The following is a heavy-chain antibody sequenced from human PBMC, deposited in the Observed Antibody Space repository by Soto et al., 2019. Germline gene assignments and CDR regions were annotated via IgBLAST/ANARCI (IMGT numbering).Heavy chain of an antibody. CDR1: GGSLSSVSYY. Sequence: ASETLSLTCSVSGGSLSSVSYYWGWIRQPPGKGLEWIGSIYYSGSAYYSPSLKSRVTMSVDTSKNQLSLELRSVTAADTAVYYCARLHCNSPNCVPLDPWGQGTLVTVSS. CDR3: ARLHCNSPNCVPLDP. D-gene: IGHD2-2*01. V-gene: IGHV4-39*01. CDR2: IYYSGSA. J-gene: IGHJ5*02.